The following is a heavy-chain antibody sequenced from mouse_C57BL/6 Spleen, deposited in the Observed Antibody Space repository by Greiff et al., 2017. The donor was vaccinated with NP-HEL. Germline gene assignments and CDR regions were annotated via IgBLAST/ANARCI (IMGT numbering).Heavy chain of an antibody. V-gene: IGHV1-22*01. CDR2: INPNNGGT. D-gene: IGHD2-4*01. CDR1: GYTFTDYN. Sequence: DVQLQESGPELVKPGASVKMSCKASGYTFTDYNMHWVKQSHGKSLEWIGYINPNNGGTSYNQKFKGKATLTVNKSSSTAYMELRSLTSEDSAVYYCAKGTMITRFAYWGQGTLVTVSA. J-gene: IGHJ3*01. CDR3: AKGTMITRFAY.